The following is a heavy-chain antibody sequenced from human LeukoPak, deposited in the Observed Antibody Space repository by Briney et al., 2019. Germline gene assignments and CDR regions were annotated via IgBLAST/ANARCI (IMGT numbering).Heavy chain of an antibody. CDR2: ISGSGGST. CDR1: GFTFSSYA. Sequence: PGGSLRLSXAASGFTFSSYAMSWVRQAPGKGLEWVSAISGSGGSTYYADSVKGRFTISRDNSKNTLYLQMNSLRAEDTAVYYCAKGAGYDYVWGSYRYTGGGAFDIWGQGTMVTVSS. J-gene: IGHJ3*02. V-gene: IGHV3-23*01. CDR3: AKGAGYDYVWGSYRYTGGGAFDI. D-gene: IGHD3-16*02.